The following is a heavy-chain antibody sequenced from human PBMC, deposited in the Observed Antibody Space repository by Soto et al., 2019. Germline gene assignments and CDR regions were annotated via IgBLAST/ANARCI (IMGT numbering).Heavy chain of an antibody. CDR2: IYPGDSDT. CDR1: GYSFTSYW. D-gene: IGHD6-19*01. J-gene: IGHJ4*02. CDR3: ARSSGAGPFDY. V-gene: IGHV5-51*01. Sequence: PGESLKISCKGSGYSFTSYWIGWVRQMPGKGLEWMGIIYPGDSDTXXSPSFQGXXTISADKSISTXYLQWXSLKASDTAMYYCARSSGAGPFDYWGQGTLVTVSS.